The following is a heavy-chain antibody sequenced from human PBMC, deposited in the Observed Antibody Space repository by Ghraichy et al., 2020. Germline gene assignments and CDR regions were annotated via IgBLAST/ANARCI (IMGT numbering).Heavy chain of an antibody. CDR1: XXXXSSYA. Sequence: SVKVSCKAXXXXXSSYAXXWVRXAXGQGLEWMXGIIPILGMANYAQRFQGRVTITADKSTSTAYMELSSLRSEDTAVYYCARAHDIVVVPAAMPWFDPWGQGTLXTVSX. D-gene: IGHD2-2*01. CDR2: IIPILGMA. J-gene: IGHJ5*02. CDR3: ARAHDIVVVPAAMPWFDP. V-gene: IGHV1-69*10.